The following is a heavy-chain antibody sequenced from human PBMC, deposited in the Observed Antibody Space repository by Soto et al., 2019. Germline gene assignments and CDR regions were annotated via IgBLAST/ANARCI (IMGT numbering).Heavy chain of an antibody. V-gene: IGHV3-7*03. J-gene: IGHJ4*02. D-gene: IGHD6-6*01. CDR3: AVYSSSFYY. CDR1: GFTFISYW. Sequence: EVQLVDSGGGLVQPGGSLRLSCVASGFTFISYWMSWVRQAPGKGLEWVANINQNGNEKYYVDSVKGRFTVSRDNAKSSLYLQMNSLRAEDTAVYYCAVYSSSFYYWGQGTLVTVSS. CDR2: INQNGNEK.